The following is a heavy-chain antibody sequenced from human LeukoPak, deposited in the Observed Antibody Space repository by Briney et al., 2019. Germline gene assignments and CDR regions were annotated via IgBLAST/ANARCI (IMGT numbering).Heavy chain of an antibody. CDR3: ARDLRSREYSNTWRFDF. D-gene: IGHD6-6*01. CDR2: IYYSGST. CDR1: GDSISSGDYY. J-gene: IGHJ4*02. Sequence: SETLSLTCTVSGDSISSGDYYWSWIRQPPGKGLEWIGYIYYSGSTNYNPSLKSRVTISVDTSKNQFSLKLSSVTAADTAVYYCARDLRSREYSNTWRFDFWGQGTLVTVSS. V-gene: IGHV4-61*08.